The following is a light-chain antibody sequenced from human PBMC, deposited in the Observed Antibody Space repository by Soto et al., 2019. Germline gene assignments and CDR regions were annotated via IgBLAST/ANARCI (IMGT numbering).Light chain of an antibody. Sequence: QSVLTQPASGSGSPGQSSTISYTGTSSDVGSYNLVSWYQQHPGKAPKLMIYEVSKRPSGVSNRFSGSKSGNTASLTISGLQAEDEADYYCCSYAGSSTPLIFGTGTKVTVL. CDR2: EVS. V-gene: IGLV2-23*02. J-gene: IGLJ1*01. CDR3: CSYAGSSTPLI. CDR1: SSDVGSYNL.